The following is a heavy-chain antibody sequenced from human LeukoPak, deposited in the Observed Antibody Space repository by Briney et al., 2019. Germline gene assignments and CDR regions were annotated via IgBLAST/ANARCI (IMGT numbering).Heavy chain of an antibody. V-gene: IGHV3-30*01. J-gene: IGHJ3*02. CDR1: GFTFSSYA. CDR3: ARGDVGYCSGGSCYRDAFDI. D-gene: IGHD2-15*01. Sequence: GGSLRLSCAASGFTFSSYAMHWVRQAPGKGLEWVAVISYDGSNKYYADSVKGRFTISRDNSKNTLYLQMNSLRAEDTAVYYCARGDVGYCSGGSCYRDAFDIWGQGTMVTVSS. CDR2: ISYDGSNK.